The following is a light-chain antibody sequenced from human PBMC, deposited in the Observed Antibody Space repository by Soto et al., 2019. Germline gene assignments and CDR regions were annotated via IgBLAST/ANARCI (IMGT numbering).Light chain of an antibody. Sequence: IHLTQSPSSLSASVGDRVTITCRASQVISSYLGLYQQKPGKAPNLLIYDASTLHSGVPSRFNASGSGTDFTLSISSLQPEDFSTYYCQQGSTTPITFGLGTRLEI. J-gene: IGKJ5*01. CDR3: QQGSTTPIT. V-gene: IGKV1-39*01. CDR2: DAS. CDR1: QVISSY.